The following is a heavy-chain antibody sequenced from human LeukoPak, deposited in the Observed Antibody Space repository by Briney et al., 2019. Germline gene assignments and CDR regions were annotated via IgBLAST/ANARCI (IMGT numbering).Heavy chain of an antibody. Sequence: PSQTLSLTCTVSGGSISSGGYYWSWIRQHPGKGLEWIGYIYYSGSTYYNPSLKSRVTISVDTSKNQFSLKLSSVTAADTAVYYCARGVGVTTYFDYWGQGTLVTVSS. CDR1: GGSISSGGYY. D-gene: IGHD4-17*01. V-gene: IGHV4-31*03. CDR2: IYYSGST. J-gene: IGHJ4*02. CDR3: ARGVGVTTYFDY.